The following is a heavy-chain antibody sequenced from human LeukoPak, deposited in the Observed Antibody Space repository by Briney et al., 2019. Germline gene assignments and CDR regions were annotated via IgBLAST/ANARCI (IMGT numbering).Heavy chain of an antibody. J-gene: IGHJ4*02. CDR2: INSDGSST. Sequence: PGGSLRLSCAASGFTFSSYWMHWVRQAPGKGLVSVSRINSDGSSTSYADTVKGRFTISRDNAKNTLYLQMNSLRAEDTAVYYCARPNYSGYDLAHFDYWGQGTLVTVSS. CDR3: ARPNYSGYDLAHFDY. CDR1: GFTFSSYW. V-gene: IGHV3-74*01. D-gene: IGHD5-12*01.